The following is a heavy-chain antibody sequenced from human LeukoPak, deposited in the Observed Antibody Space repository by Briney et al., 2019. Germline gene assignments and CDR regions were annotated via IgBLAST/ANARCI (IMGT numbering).Heavy chain of an antibody. CDR2: IYYSGST. CDR1: GGSISSYY. V-gene: IGHV4-59*01. CDR3: ARVKRGIAAAASMNWLDP. D-gene: IGHD6-13*01. J-gene: IGHJ5*02. Sequence: PSETLSLTCTVSGGSISSYYWSWIRQPPGKGLEWIGYIYYSGSTNYNPSLKSRVTISVDTSKNQFSLKLTSVTAADTAVYYCARVKRGIAAAASMNWLDPWGQGTLVTVSS.